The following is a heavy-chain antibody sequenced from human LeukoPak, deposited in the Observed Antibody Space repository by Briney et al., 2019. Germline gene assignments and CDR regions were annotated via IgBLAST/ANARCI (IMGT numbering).Heavy chain of an antibody. CDR3: ARDGPPPGGSGWYYFDY. D-gene: IGHD6-19*01. CDR1: GGSISSSNW. V-gene: IGHV4-4*02. J-gene: IGHJ4*02. CDR2: IYHSGST. Sequence: SGTLSLTCAVSGGSISSSNWWSWVRQPPGKGLEWIGEIYHSGSTNYNPSLKSRVTISVDKSKNQFSLKLSSVTAADTAVYYCARDGPPPGGSGWYYFDYWGQGTLVTVSS.